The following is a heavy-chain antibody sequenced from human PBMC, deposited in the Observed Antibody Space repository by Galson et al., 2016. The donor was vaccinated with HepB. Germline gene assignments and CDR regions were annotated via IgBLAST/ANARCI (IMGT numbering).Heavy chain of an antibody. Sequence: SLRLSCAASGFTFSSYGMHWVRQAPGKGLEWVAFVWYDGSNKYYADSVKGRFTISRDNSKNTLFLQMNSLRAEDTAVYYCARGVDMFITMVRGITDYWGQGTLVSVPS. D-gene: IGHD3-10*01. J-gene: IGHJ4*02. V-gene: IGHV3-33*01. CDR1: GFTFSSYG. CDR3: ARGVDMFITMVRGITDY. CDR2: VWYDGSNK.